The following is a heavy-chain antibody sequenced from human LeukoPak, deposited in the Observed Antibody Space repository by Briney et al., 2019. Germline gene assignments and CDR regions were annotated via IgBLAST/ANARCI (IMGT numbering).Heavy chain of an antibody. V-gene: IGHV1-2*04. CDR1: GYTFTGYY. J-gene: IGHJ5*02. CDR2: INPNSGGT. CDR3: ARIRGPANGIWVDP. D-gene: IGHD2-8*01. Sequence: ASVKVSCKASGYTFTGYYIHWVRQAPGQGLEWMGRINPNSGGTNYAQKFQGWVTMTRDTSISTTYMDLSRLRSDDTAVYYCARIRGPANGIWVDPWGQGTLVTVSS.